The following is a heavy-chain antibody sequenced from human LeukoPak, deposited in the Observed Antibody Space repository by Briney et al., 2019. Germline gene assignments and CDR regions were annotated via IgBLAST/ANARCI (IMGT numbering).Heavy chain of an antibody. CDR3: AREGTESSSWGFDY. J-gene: IGHJ4*02. CDR1: GGSFSGYY. Sequence: SETLSLTCAVYGGSFSGYYWSWIRQPPGKGLEWIGEINHSGSTNYNPSLKSRVTISVDTSKNQFSLKLSSVTAADTAVYYCAREGTESSSWGFDYWGQGTLVTVSS. V-gene: IGHV4-34*01. CDR2: INHSGST. D-gene: IGHD6-6*01.